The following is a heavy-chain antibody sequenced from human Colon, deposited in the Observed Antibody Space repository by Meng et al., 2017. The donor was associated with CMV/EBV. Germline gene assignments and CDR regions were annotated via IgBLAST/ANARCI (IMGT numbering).Heavy chain of an antibody. D-gene: IGHD3-3*01. J-gene: IGHJ4*02. CDR1: GFTFSAST. CDR3: ADDFWMERGY. Sequence: GGSLRLSCAASGFTFSASTMHWVRQTPGKGLEWVSFIHINGGDEQYADAVRGRFTISRDNSKNTLYLQMSSLRADDTAVYYCADDFWMERGYWGPGTLVTVSS. V-gene: IGHV3-30*02. CDR2: IHINGGDE.